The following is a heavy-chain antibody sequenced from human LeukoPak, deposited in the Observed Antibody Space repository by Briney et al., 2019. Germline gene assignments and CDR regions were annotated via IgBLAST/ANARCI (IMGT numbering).Heavy chain of an antibody. CDR1: GXSISSYY. J-gene: IGHJ6*02. CDR2: IYYSGST. Sequence: SETLSLTCTVSGXSISSYYWTWIRQPPGKGLEWIGYIYYSGSTNCNPSLKSRVTMFVDTSKNQFSLRLSSVTAADTAVYYCAGGGGYCTNGVCYSNYYGMDVWGQGTTVTVSS. V-gene: IGHV4-59*01. D-gene: IGHD2-8*01. CDR3: AGGGGYCTNGVCYSNYYGMDV.